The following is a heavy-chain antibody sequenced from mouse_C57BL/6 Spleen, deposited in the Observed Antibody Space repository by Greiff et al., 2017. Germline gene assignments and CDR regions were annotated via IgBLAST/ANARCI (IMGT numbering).Heavy chain of an antibody. CDR3: ARNGGLRYFDV. V-gene: IGHV2-9-1*01. CDR1: GFSLTSYA. CDR2: IWTGGDT. J-gene: IGHJ1*03. Sequence: QVQLQQSGPGLVAPSQSLSITCTVSGFSLTSYAISWVRQPPGKGLEWLGVIWTGGDTNYNSALKSRLSISKDNSKSQVFLKMNSLQTDDTARYYCARNGGLRYFDVWGTGTTVTVSS. D-gene: IGHD3-3*01.